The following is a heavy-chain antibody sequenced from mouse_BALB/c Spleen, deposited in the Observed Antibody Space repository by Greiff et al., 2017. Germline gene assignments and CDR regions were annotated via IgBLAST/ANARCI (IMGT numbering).Heavy chain of an antibody. CDR2: ISSGSSTI. D-gene: IGHD2-14*01. J-gene: IGHJ2*01. CDR1: GFTFSSFG. Sequence: EVQRVESGGGLVQPGGSRKLSCAASGFTFSSFGMHWVRQAPEKGLEWVAYISSGSSTIYYADTVKGRFTISRDNPKNTLFLQMTSLRSEDTAMYYCAKNYRNYFDYWGQGTTLTVSS. CDR3: AKNYRNYFDY. V-gene: IGHV5-17*02.